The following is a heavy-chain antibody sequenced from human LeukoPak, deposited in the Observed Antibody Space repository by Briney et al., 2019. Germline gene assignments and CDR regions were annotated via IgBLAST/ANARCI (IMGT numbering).Heavy chain of an antibody. V-gene: IGHV3-23*01. CDR1: GFTFSSYG. CDR3: ARGIAVAGTVIDY. J-gene: IGHJ4*02. Sequence: GGSLRLSCAASGFTFSSYGLNWVRQAPGKGLEWVSVISGSGGSTYYADSVKGRFTISRDNAKNSLYLQMNSLRAEDTAVYYCARGIAVAGTVIDYWGQGTLVTVSS. CDR2: ISGSGGST. D-gene: IGHD6-19*01.